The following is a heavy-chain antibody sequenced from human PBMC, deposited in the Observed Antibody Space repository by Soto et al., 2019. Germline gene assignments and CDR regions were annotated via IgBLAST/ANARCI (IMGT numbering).Heavy chain of an antibody. V-gene: IGHV1-2*02. CDR1: GYTFTGYY. CDR2: ISPYSGGT. D-gene: IGHD1-26*01. J-gene: IGHJ3*02. CDR3: ARDQSGSYYRGAFDI. Sequence: GASVKVSCKASGYTFTGYYLHWVRQAPGQGLEWMGWISPYSGGTNYAQKFQGRVTMTRDTSISTVYMELSRLTSDDTAVYYCARDQSGSYYRGAFDIWG.